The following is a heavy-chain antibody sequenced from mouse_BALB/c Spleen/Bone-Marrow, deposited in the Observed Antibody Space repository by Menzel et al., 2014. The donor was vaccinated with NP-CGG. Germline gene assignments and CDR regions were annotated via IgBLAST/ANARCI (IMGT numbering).Heavy chain of an antibody. CDR2: IDPANGNT. J-gene: IGHJ2*01. Sequence: VQLQQSGAELVKPGASVKLSCTASGFNIKDTYMHWVKQRPEQGLEWIGRIDPANGNTKYDPKFQGKAAITADTSSNTAYLQLSSLTSEDTAVYYCARYYYGYYFDYWGQGTTLTVSS. D-gene: IGHD1-1*01. V-gene: IGHV14-3*02. CDR3: ARYYYGYYFDY. CDR1: GFNIKDTY.